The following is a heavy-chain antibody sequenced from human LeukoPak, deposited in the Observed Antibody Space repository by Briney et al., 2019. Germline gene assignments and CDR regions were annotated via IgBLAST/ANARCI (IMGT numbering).Heavy chain of an antibody. Sequence: PSETLSPTCTVSGGSISSYYWNWIRQPPGKGLEWIGFIYYSGTTNYNPSLKSRVTISVDTSKNQFSLKLSSVTAADTAVYYCARALYGSGSHFDYWGQGTLVTVSS. CDR2: IYYSGTT. D-gene: IGHD3-10*01. V-gene: IGHV4-59*12. CDR1: GGSISSYY. CDR3: ARALYGSGSHFDY. J-gene: IGHJ4*02.